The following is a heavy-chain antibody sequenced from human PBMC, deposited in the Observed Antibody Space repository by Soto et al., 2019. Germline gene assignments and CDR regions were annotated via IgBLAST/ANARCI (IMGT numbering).Heavy chain of an antibody. V-gene: IGHV1-69*01. CDR3: ARAGIAATPNWYFDL. J-gene: IGHJ2*01. D-gene: IGHD6-13*01. CDR1: GGTFSSYA. Sequence: QVQLVQSGAEVKKPGSSVKVSCKASGGTFSSYAISWVRQAPGQGLEWMGGIIPIFGTANYAQKFQGRVTITADESTSTVYMELSRLSSEDTAVYYCARAGIAATPNWYFDLWGRGTLVTVSS. CDR2: IIPIFGTA.